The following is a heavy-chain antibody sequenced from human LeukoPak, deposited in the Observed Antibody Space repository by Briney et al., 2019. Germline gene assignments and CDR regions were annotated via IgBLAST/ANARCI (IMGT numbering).Heavy chain of an antibody. D-gene: IGHD3-16*01. CDR3: AKWPEGAMDYFDY. J-gene: IGHJ4*02. V-gene: IGHV3-23*01. CDR2: ISGDGTRT. Sequence: GGSLRLSCAASGFSFSSYAMTWARQAPVKGLEWVSAISGDGTRTYYADSVKGRFTISRDNSKNTLYLEMSSLRVEDTAIYYCAKWPEGAMDYFDYWGQGALVTVSS. CDR1: GFSFSSYA.